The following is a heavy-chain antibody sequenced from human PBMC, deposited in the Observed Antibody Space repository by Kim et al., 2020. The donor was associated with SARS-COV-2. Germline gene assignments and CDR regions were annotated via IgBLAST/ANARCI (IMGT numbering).Heavy chain of an antibody. J-gene: IGHJ4*02. Sequence: YAAPVKDGLTISRDDAQNTLNLQMNSLKTEDTAVYYCTTGAGIAAVGLDYWGQGTLVTVTS. V-gene: IGHV3-15*01. D-gene: IGHD6-25*01. CDR3: TTGAGIAAVGLDY.